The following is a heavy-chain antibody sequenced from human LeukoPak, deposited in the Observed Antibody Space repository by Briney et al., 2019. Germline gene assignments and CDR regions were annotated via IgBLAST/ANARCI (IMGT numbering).Heavy chain of an antibody. CDR2: ISAYNGNT. V-gene: IGHV1-18*01. CDR3: ARGQQMVHSHWFDP. D-gene: IGHD6-13*01. Sequence: ASVKVSCKASGYTFTSYGISWVRQAPGQVLGWMGWISAYNGNTNYAQKLQGRVTMTTDTSTSTAYMELRSLRSDDTAVYYCARGQQMVHSHWFDPWGQGTLVTVSS. CDR1: GYTFTSYG. J-gene: IGHJ5*02.